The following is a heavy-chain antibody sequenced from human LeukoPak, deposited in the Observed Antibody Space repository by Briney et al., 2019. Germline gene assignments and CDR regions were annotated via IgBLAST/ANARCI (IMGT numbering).Heavy chain of an antibody. CDR1: GITFSSYA. Sequence: GGTLRLSCAASGITFSSYAMSWVRQAPGKGLEWVSGISGSDRSTYYADSVKGRFIISRDNSKNTLYLQMNSLRAEDTTVYYCAKDTSVGAFDIWGQGTMVTVSS. D-gene: IGHD5/OR15-5a*01. J-gene: IGHJ3*02. CDR2: ISGSDRST. CDR3: AKDTSVGAFDI. V-gene: IGHV3-23*01.